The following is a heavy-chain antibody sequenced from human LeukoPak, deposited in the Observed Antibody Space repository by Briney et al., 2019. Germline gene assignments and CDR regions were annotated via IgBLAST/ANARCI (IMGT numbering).Heavy chain of an antibody. CDR1: GYTLTELS. CDR3: ATLALDWSPYRGGRWFDP. CDR2: FDPEDGET. V-gene: IGHV1-24*01. J-gene: IGHJ5*02. Sequence: ASVKVSCKVSGYTLTELSMHWVRQAPGKGLEWMGGFDPEDGETIYAQKFQGRVTMTEDTSTDTAYMELSSLRSEDTAVYYCATLALDWSPYRGGRWFDPWGQGTLVTVSS. D-gene: IGHD3-16*01.